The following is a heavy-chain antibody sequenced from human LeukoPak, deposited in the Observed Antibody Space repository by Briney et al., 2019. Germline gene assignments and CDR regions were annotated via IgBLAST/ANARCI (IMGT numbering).Heavy chain of an antibody. CDR2: IRYDGSNK. J-gene: IGHJ4*02. D-gene: IGHD6-19*01. CDR3: AKDGEQWLVQEVGYFDY. V-gene: IGHV3-30*02. Sequence: PGGSLRLSCAASGFTFSGYGMHWVRQAPGKGLEWVAFIRYDGSNKYYADSVKGRFTISRDNSKNTLYLQMNSLRAEDTAVYYCAKDGEQWLVQEVGYFDYWGQGTLVTVSS. CDR1: GFTFSGYG.